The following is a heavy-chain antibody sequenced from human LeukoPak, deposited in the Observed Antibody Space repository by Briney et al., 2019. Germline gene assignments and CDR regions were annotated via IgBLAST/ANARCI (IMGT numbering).Heavy chain of an antibody. V-gene: IGHV3-23*01. D-gene: IGHD6-6*01. Sequence: GGSLRLTCAASGFTFSSYAMNWVRQTPGKGLEWVSSGHSDGTTYYADSVKGRFTVSRDNSKNTLSLQMNSLRAEDTAVYYCAKGSRIAARPTIWFDSWGQGTLVTVSS. J-gene: IGHJ5*01. CDR3: AKGSRIAARPTIWFDS. CDR1: GFTFSSYA. CDR2: SGHSDGTT.